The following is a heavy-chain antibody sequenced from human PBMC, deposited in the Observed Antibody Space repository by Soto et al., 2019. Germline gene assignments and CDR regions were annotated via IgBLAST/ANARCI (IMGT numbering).Heavy chain of an antibody. CDR1: GYTFTSYG. Sequence: QVHLVQSGAEVKKPGASVKVSCKASGYTFTSYGITWVRQAPGQGLEWMGWISAHNGNTDYAQKLQGRVIVTRDTSTSTAYVELRSLISDDTAEYYCARGRYGDYWGQGALVTVSS. D-gene: IGHD1-1*01. V-gene: IGHV1-18*01. J-gene: IGHJ4*02. CDR3: ARGRYGDY. CDR2: ISAHNGNT.